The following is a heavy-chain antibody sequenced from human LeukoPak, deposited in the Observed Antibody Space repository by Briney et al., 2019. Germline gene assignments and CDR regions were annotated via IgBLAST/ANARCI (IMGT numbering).Heavy chain of an antibody. J-gene: IGHJ4*02. CDR2: IYHSGST. CDR3: AREIPECSGGSCYSWFDY. V-gene: IGHV4-30-2*01. D-gene: IGHD2-15*01. CDR1: GGSISSGGYS. Sequence: PSETLSLTCAVSGGSISSGGYSWSWIRQPPGKGLEWIGYIYHSGSTNYNPSLKSRVTISVDTSKNQFSLKLSSVTAADTAVYYCAREIPECSGGSCYSWFDYWGQGTLVTVSS.